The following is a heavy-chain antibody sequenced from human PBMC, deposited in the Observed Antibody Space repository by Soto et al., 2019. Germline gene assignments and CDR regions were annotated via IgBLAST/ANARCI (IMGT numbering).Heavy chain of an antibody. CDR3: ARDQFTVTTFGGFDP. CDR1: VFTFSWYS. J-gene: IGHJ5*02. Sequence: EVQLVESGGGLVQPGGSLRLSCAASVFTFSWYSMNWVRQAPGKGLEWVSYISSSSSTIYYADSVKGRFTISRDNAKNSLFLQMNSLRDGDTAVYYCARDQFTVTTFGGFDPWGQGTLVTVSS. V-gene: IGHV3-48*02. D-gene: IGHD4-17*01. CDR2: ISSSSSTI.